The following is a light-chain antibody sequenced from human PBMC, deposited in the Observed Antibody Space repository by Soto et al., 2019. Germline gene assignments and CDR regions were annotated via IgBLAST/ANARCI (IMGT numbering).Light chain of an antibody. Sequence: EIVMTQSPATLSVSPGERATLSCRASQSVGSDLAWYQQRPGQAPRLVIFGASTRATGIPARFSGSGSGTAFTLTISSLQSDDLAVYYCQQYNNWPPYTFGQGTKLEIK. CDR3: QQYNNWPPYT. CDR2: GAS. V-gene: IGKV3-15*01. J-gene: IGKJ2*01. CDR1: QSVGSD.